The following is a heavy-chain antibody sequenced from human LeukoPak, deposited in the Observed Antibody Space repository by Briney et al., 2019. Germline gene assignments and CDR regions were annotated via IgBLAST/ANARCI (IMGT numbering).Heavy chain of an antibody. V-gene: IGHV3-30*18. CDR2: ISYDGSNK. CDR1: GFTFSSYS. D-gene: IGHD5-18*01. J-gene: IGHJ4*02. CDR3: AKNRHSDTTLDY. Sequence: GGSLRLSCAASGFTFSSYSIHWVRQAPGKGLEWVAVISYDGSNKYYADSVKGRVTISRDNSKNTLFLQMNSLRAEDTAVYYCAKNRHSDTTLDYWGQGTLVTVSS.